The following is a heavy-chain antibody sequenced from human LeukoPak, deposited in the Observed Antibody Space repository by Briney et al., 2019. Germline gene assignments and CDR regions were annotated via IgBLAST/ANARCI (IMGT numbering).Heavy chain of an antibody. D-gene: IGHD3-22*01. CDR1: GYSFTSYW. V-gene: IGHV5-51*01. J-gene: IGHJ4*02. CDR3: ARSYYYDSSGYYLPFDY. Sequence: GESLKTSCKGSGYSFTSYWIGWVRQMPGKGLEWVGIIYPGDSDTRYSPSFQGQVTISADKSISTAYLQWSSLKASDTAMYYCARSYYYDSSGYYLPFDYWGQGTLVTVSS. CDR2: IYPGDSDT.